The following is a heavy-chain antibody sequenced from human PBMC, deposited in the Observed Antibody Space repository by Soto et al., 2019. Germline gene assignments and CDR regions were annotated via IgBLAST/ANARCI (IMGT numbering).Heavy chain of an antibody. J-gene: IGHJ4*02. CDR3: ARERAVAGSFDY. CDR2: IYYSGST. D-gene: IGHD6-19*01. V-gene: IGHV4-59*01. Sequence: SETLSLTCTVSGGSISSYYWSWIRQPPGKGLEWIGYIYYSGSTNYNPSLKSRVTISVDTSKNQFSLKLSSVTAADTAVYYCARERAVAGSFDYWGKGTRVTVSS. CDR1: GGSISSYY.